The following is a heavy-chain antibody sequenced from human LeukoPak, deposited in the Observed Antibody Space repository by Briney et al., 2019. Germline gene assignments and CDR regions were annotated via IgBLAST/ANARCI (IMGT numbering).Heavy chain of an antibody. CDR3: ARDRGGGFDLAFFDH. Sequence: ASVKVSCKASGGPFSSYAISWVRQAPGQGLEWMGRIIPILGIANYAQKFQGRVTITADKSTSTAYMELSSLRSEDTAVYYCARDRGGGFDLAFFDHWGQRTLVTVSS. V-gene: IGHV1-69*04. D-gene: IGHD5-12*01. CDR2: IIPILGIA. CDR1: GGPFSSYA. J-gene: IGHJ4*02.